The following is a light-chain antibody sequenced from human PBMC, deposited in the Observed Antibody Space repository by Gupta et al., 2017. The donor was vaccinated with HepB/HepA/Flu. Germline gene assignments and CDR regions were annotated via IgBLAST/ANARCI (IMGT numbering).Light chain of an antibody. CDR3: QSYDSSLSAVV. CDR2: GNS. J-gene: IGLJ2*01. V-gene: IGLV1-40*01. CDR1: SSNIGAGYD. Sequence: QSVLTQPPSVSGAPGQRVTISCTGSSSNIGAGYDVHWYQQHPGTAPKLLIYGNSNRPSGVPDRFSGSKSGTSASLAITGLQAEDEAEYYCQSYDSSLSAVVFGGGTKMTVL.